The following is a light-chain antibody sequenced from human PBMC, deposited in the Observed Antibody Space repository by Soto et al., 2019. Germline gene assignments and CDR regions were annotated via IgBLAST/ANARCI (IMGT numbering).Light chain of an antibody. CDR3: QSDDRSLSSVV. J-gene: IGLJ2*01. Sequence: QSVLTQPPSVSGAPGQRVTISCTGSSSNIGAGYDVHWYQQLPGTAPKLLIYGNSNRPSGVPDRFSGSKSGTSASLAITGLQAEEYADDSCQSDDRSLSSVVFGGGTKLTVL. V-gene: IGLV1-40*01. CDR2: GNS. CDR1: SSNIGAGYD.